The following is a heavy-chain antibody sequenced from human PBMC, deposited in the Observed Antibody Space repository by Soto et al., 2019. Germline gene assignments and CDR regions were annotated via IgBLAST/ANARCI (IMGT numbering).Heavy chain of an antibody. J-gene: IGHJ4*02. CDR3: AAEANYFDY. Sequence: EVQLVESGGGLVQPGGSLRLSCAASGFTFSSYSMNWVRQAPGKGLEWVSYISSSSSTIYYADSVKGRFTISGDNAKNSLYLQMNSLRAEDTAVYYCAAEANYFDYWGQGTLVTVSS. V-gene: IGHV3-48*01. CDR1: GFTFSSYS. CDR2: ISSSSSTI.